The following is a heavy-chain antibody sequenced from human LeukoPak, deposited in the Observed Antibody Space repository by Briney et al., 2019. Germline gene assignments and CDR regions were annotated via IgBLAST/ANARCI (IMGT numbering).Heavy chain of an antibody. CDR2: IIPIFGTA. J-gene: IGHJ6*03. V-gene: IGHV1-69*13. D-gene: IGHD6-13*01. Sequence: ASVKVSCKASGGTFSSYAISWVRQAPGQGLEWMGGIIPIFGTANYAQKFQGRVTITADESTSTAYMELSSLRSEDTAVYYCANGTSSSWYAKVDYYYYYMDVWGKGTTVTVSS. CDR3: ANGTSSSWYAKVDYYYYYMDV. CDR1: GGTFSSYA.